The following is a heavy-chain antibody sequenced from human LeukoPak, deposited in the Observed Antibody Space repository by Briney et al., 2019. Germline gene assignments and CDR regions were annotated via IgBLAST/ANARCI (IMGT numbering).Heavy chain of an antibody. CDR3: AKAAYCTSTSCHFSGYAQRPLDS. CDR1: GFTLNTYG. J-gene: IGHJ4*02. Sequence: GRSLRLSCVASGFTLNTYGMHWVRQAPGKGLEWVAGISKDGSSKDYADSVKGRFTNSRDNSKNTMYLQMNSLRVEDTAVYYCAKAAYCTSTSCHFSGYAQRPLDSWGQGTLVTVSS. V-gene: IGHV3-30*18. CDR2: ISKDGSSK. D-gene: IGHD2-2*01.